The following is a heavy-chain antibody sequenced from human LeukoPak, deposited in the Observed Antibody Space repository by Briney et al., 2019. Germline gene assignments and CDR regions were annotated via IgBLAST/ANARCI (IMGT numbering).Heavy chain of an antibody. Sequence: SGGSLRLSCSASGFTFSSYAMHWVRQAPGKGLEYVSAISSNGGSTYYADSVKGRFTISRDNSKNTLYLQMSSLRAEDTAVYYCVKDLYSSSWVFDYWGQGTLVTVSS. D-gene: IGHD6-13*01. CDR1: GFTFSSYA. CDR2: ISSNGGST. J-gene: IGHJ4*02. V-gene: IGHV3-64D*06. CDR3: VKDLYSSSWVFDY.